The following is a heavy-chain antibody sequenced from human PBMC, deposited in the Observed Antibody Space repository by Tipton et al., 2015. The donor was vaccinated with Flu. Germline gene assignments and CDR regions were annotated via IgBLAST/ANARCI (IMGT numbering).Heavy chain of an antibody. CDR3: ARDTFRYCSGASCLSDYYYYGMDV. Sequence: TLSLTCTVSGGSLSSFYWSWIRQPAGKGLEWIGYIYSSARTNYNSSLESRVTISVDTSKNQFSLNLSSVTAADTAVYYCARDTFRYCSGASCLSDYYYYGMDVWGQGTTVTVSS. D-gene: IGHD2-15*01. V-gene: IGHV4-59*01. CDR1: GGSLSSFY. CDR2: IYSSART. J-gene: IGHJ6*02.